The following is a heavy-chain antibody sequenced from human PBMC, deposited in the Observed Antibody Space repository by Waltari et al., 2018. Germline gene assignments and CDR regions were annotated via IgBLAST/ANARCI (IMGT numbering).Heavy chain of an antibody. V-gene: IGHV1-2*02. Sequence: QVQLVQSGAEVKKPGASVKVSCKASGYTFTGYYMHWVRQAPGQGLEWRGWINPNSGGTNYAQKCQGRVTMTRDTSISTAYMELSRLRSDDTAVYYCARGLGVTWDYWGQGTLVTVSS. CDR2: INPNSGGT. CDR3: ARGLGVTWDY. CDR1: GYTFTGYY. D-gene: IGHD2-21*02. J-gene: IGHJ4*02.